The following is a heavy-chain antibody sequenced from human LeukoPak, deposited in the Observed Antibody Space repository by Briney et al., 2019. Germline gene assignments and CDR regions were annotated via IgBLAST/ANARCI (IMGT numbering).Heavy chain of an antibody. V-gene: IGHV3-21*01. CDR1: GFTFSSYS. D-gene: IGHD2-2*01. CDR2: ISSSSSYI. J-gene: IGHJ6*02. CDR3: ARAASYYYYYYGMDV. Sequence: GGSLRLSCAASGFTFSSYSMNWVRQAPGKGPEWVSSISSSSSYIYYAGSVKGRFTISRDNAKNSLYLQMNSLRAEDTAVYYCARAASYYYYYYGMDVWGQGTTVTVSS.